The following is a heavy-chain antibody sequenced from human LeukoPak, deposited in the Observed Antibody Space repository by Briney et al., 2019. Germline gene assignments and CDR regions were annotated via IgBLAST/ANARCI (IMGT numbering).Heavy chain of an antibody. J-gene: IGHJ5*02. Sequence: SQTLSLTCTVSGGSISSGSYYWSWIRQPAGKGLEWIGRIYTSGSTNYNPSLKSRVTISVDTSKNQFSLKLSSVTAADTAVYYCARDRDYYDSSGYPRSYWFDPWGQGTLVTVSS. D-gene: IGHD3-22*01. CDR2: IYTSGST. CDR1: GGSISSGSYY. CDR3: ARDRDYYDSSGYPRSYWFDP. V-gene: IGHV4-61*02.